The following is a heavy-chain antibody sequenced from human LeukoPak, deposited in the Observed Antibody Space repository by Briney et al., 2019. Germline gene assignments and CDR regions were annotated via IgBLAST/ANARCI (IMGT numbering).Heavy chain of an antibody. CDR2: ISYDGNNK. V-gene: IGHV3-30*18. D-gene: IGHD2-8*02. CDR1: GFSFSNYV. CDR3: AKGLLVAEPPDY. Sequence: GGSLRLSCAASGFSFSNYVMYWVRQAPRKGLEWVAVISYDGNNKYYADSVKGRFTISRDNSKNTLYLQMSSLRGEDTAVYYCAKGLLVAEPPDYWGQGSLVTVSS. J-gene: IGHJ4*02.